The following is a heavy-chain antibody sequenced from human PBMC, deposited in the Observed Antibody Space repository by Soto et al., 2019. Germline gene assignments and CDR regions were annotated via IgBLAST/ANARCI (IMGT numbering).Heavy chain of an antibody. D-gene: IGHD3-22*01. CDR1: GGTFSRSA. V-gene: IGHV1-69*13. CDR2: IIPVFGKP. J-gene: IGHJ4*02. CDR3: ARDGTLYDSNGYYYVY. Sequence: EASVKVSCKASGGTFSRSAINWVRQAPGQGLEWMGGIIPVFGKPNYAQKFQGRVTITADESTSTAYMELRRLTSEDTAVYYCARDGTLYDSNGYYYVYWGQGTLVTVSS.